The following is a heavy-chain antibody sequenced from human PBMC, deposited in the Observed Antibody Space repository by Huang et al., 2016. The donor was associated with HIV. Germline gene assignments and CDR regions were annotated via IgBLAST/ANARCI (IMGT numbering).Heavy chain of an antibody. J-gene: IGHJ4*02. CDR1: GGSFSGYY. Sequence: QVQLRQWGAGLVKPSETLSLTCAVYGGSFSGYYWVWIRQSPGKGLEWFGEINHIGKTNYQPSLKSRVTISKDTAKNQFSLQLTSVSAADTGVYFCAREKAADSAWYGVYYFDYWGEGALVTVTS. D-gene: IGHD6-19*01. CDR2: INHIGKT. V-gene: IGHV4-34*01. CDR3: AREKAADSAWYGVYYFDY.